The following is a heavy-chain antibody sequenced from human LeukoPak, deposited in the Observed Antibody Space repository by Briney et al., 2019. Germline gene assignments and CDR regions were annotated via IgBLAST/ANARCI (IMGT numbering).Heavy chain of an antibody. Sequence: PGGSLGLSCAASGFTFNTYTMNWVRQAPGKGLEWVSGVSGSGGSTYFADSVKGRFTISRDNSKNTLYLQMNSLRAEDTAIYYCGKKPLAAPGLDTWFDPWGQGTLVTVSS. V-gene: IGHV3-23*01. CDR1: GFTFNTYT. CDR2: VSGSGGST. CDR3: GKKPLAAPGLDTWFDP. D-gene: IGHD6-13*01. J-gene: IGHJ5*02.